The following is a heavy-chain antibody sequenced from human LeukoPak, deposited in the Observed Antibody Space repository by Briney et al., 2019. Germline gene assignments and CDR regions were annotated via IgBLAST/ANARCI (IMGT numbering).Heavy chain of an antibody. V-gene: IGHV3-21*01. J-gene: IGHJ4*02. CDR2: ISSSSSYI. D-gene: IGHD2-21*02. CDR1: GFTFSSYS. Sequence: GGSLRLSCAASGFTFSSYSMNWVRQAPGKGLEWVSSISSSSSYIYYADSVKGRFTISRDNAKNSLYLQMNSLRAEDTAVYYCARSYSSGDFREPQSRYDYWGQGTLVTVSS. CDR3: ARSYSSGDFREPQSRYDY.